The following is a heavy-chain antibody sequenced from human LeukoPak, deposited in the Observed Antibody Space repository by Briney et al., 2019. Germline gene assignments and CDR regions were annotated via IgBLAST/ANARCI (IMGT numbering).Heavy chain of an antibody. J-gene: IGHJ4*02. V-gene: IGHV3-11*01. CDR3: ASSSRARLWFGPFDY. CDR1: GFTFSDYY. D-gene: IGHD3-10*01. Sequence: GGSLRLSCAASGFTFSDYYMSWLRQAPGKGLEWVSYISSSGSTIYYADSVKGRFTISRDNAKNSLYLQMNSLRAEDTAVYYCASSSRARLWFGPFDYWGQGTLVTVSS. CDR2: ISSSGSTI.